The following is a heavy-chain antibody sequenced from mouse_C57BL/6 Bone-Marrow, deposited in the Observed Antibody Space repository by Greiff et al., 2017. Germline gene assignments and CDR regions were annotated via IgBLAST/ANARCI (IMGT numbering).Heavy chain of an antibody. CDR2: IRSKSNNYAT. J-gene: IGHJ4*01. CDR1: GFSFNTYA. CDR3: VTGDYYAMDY. Sequence: EVHLVESGGGLVQPKGSLKLSCAASGFSFNTYAMNWVRQAPGKGLEWVARIRSKSNNYATYYADSVKDRFTISRDDSESMLYLQMNNLKTEDTAMYYCVTGDYYAMDYWGQGTSVTVSS. V-gene: IGHV10-1*01.